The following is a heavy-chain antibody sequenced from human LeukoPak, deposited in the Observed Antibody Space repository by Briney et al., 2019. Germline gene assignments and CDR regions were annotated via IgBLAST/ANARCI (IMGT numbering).Heavy chain of an antibody. CDR3: ATPTSGYDNWFAP. CDR1: GFSFSSHW. CDR2: INCDGSTI. V-gene: IGHV3-74*01. J-gene: IGHJ5*02. D-gene: IGHD3-22*01. Sequence: QAGGSLRLSCAASGFSFSSHWMHWVRQAPGKGLVWVSRINCDGSTISYAGSVKGRFTISRDNANNTLYLQMNSLRAEDTAVYYCATPTSGYDNWFAPWGQGTLVTVSS.